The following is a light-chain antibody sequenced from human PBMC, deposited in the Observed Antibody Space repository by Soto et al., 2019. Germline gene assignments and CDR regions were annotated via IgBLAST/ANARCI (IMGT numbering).Light chain of an antibody. CDR2: GNS. CDR1: SSSIGAGYD. V-gene: IGLV1-40*01. CDR3: QSYDSSLSGAV. J-gene: IGLJ7*01. Sequence: QYVLTQPPSVSGAPGQRVTISCTGSSSSIGAGYDVHWYQQLPGTAPKLLIYGNSNRPSGVPDRFSGSKSGTSASLAITGLQAEDEADYYCQSYDSSLSGAVFGGGTQLTVL.